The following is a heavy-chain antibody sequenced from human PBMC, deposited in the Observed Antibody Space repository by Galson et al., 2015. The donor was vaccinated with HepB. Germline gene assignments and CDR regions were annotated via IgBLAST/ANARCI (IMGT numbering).Heavy chain of an antibody. CDR1: GGTFSSYT. D-gene: IGHD6-13*01. Sequence: SVKVSCKASGGTFSSYTISWVRQAPGQGLEWMGRIIPILDIANYAQKFQGRVTITADKSTSTAYMELSSLRSEDTAVYYCARVGLAAAGGIDYWGQGTLVTVSS. CDR2: IIPILDIA. V-gene: IGHV1-69*02. CDR3: ARVGLAAAGGIDY. J-gene: IGHJ4*02.